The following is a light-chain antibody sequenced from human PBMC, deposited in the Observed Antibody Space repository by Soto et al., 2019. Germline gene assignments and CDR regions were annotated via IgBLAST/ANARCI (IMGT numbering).Light chain of an antibody. V-gene: IGKV2-28*01. CDR2: LGS. CDR3: TQDLQCPFS. Sequence: DIVMTQSPPSLPVTPGEPASISCSSGQSLLHCNGYNYLEWYLEKPWQSPQLLFYLGSNLASGVTDSFTGSGSVTDFTPTISRVEAEDVGIYYCTQDLQCPFSFGQGTKPVVK. CDR1: QSLLHCNGYNY. J-gene: IGKJ2*01.